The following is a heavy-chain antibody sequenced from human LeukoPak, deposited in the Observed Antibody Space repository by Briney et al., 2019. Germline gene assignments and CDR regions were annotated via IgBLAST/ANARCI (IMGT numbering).Heavy chain of an antibody. CDR1: GYTFTSYY. J-gene: IGHJ4*02. Sequence: GASVKVSCKASGYTFTSYYMHWVRQAPGQGLEWMGIINPSGGSTSYAQKFQGRVTMTKDTSTDTAYMELSSLRSEDTAVYYCTTDYYYDSSGSYYTIDYWGQGTLVTVSS. V-gene: IGHV1-46*01. CDR3: TTDYYYDSSGSYYTIDY. CDR2: INPSGGST. D-gene: IGHD3-22*01.